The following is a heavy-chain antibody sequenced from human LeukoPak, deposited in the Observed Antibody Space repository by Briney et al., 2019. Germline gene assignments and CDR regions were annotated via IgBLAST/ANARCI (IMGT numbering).Heavy chain of an antibody. CDR2: IYHSGST. CDR1: GGSISSSNW. V-gene: IGHV4-4*02. J-gene: IGHJ4*02. CDR3: ARDLDYDILTGYPAPIDY. D-gene: IGHD3-9*01. Sequence: PSGTLSLTCAVSGGSISSSNWWSWVRPPPGKGLEWIGEIYHSGSTNYNPSLKSRVTISVDKSKNQFSLKLSSVTAADTAVYYCARDLDYDILTGYPAPIDYWGQGTLVTVSS.